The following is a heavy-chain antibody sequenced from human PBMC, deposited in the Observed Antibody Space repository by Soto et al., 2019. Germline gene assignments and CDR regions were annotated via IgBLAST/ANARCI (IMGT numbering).Heavy chain of an antibody. CDR1: RFDFGDYY. D-gene: IGHD6-13*01. Sequence: GGSLRLSCTGSRFDFGDYYMSWIRQAPGKGLEWVSYIDSGDGTTYYTDSVKGRFTTSRDNAKKTVYLQMSSLRVEDTALYYCVRPYYSSSWFPFDRWGQGTLVTVSS. V-gene: IGHV3-11*01. J-gene: IGHJ4*02. CDR3: VRPYYSSSWFPFDR. CDR2: IDSGDGTT.